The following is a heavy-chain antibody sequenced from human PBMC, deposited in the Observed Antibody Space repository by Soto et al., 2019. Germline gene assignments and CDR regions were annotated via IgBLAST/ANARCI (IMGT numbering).Heavy chain of an antibody. D-gene: IGHD5-18*01. V-gene: IGHV4-34*01. Sequence: PSETLSLTCAVYGGSFSGYYWSWIRQPPGKGLEWIGEINHSGSTNYNPSLKSRVTISVDTSKNQFSLKLSSVTAADTAVYYCARADTSWYWFDPWGQGTLVTAPQ. CDR3: ARADTSWYWFDP. J-gene: IGHJ5*02. CDR1: GGSFSGYY. CDR2: INHSGST.